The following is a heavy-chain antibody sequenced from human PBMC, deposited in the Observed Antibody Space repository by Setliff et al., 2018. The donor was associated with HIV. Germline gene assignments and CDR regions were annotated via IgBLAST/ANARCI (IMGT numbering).Heavy chain of an antibody. J-gene: IGHJ3*02. Sequence: ASVKVSCKASGYTFTSYGISWVRQAPGQGLEWMGWISAYNGNTNYAQKLQGRVTMTTDTSTSTAYMELRSLRSDDTAVYYCARVVDTAGIPDAFDIWGQGTMVTVS. V-gene: IGHV1-18*01. CDR1: GYTFTSYG. CDR3: ARVVDTAGIPDAFDI. CDR2: ISAYNGNT. D-gene: IGHD2-2*02.